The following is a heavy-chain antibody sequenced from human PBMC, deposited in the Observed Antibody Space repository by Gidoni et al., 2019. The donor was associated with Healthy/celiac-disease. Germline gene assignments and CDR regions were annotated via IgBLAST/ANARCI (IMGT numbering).Heavy chain of an antibody. J-gene: IGHJ4*02. CDR1: GYTFTSYG. D-gene: IGHD3-3*01. CDR2: ISAYNGNT. CDR3: AREATIFGVVPTNPFDY. V-gene: IGHV1-18*01. Sequence: QVQLVQSGAEVKKPGASVKVSCKASGYTFTSYGISWVRQAPGQGLEWMGWISAYNGNTNYAQKLQGRVTMTTATSTSTAYMELRSLRSDDTAVYYCAREATIFGVVPTNPFDYWGQGTLVTVSS.